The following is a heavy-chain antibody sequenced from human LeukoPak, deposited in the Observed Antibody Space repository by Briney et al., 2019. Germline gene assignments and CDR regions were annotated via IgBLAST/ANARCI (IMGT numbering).Heavy chain of an antibody. J-gene: IGHJ3*02. CDR3: ARPGGGSGSYPGAFDI. D-gene: IGHD1-26*01. Sequence: SVKVSCKASGGTFSSYAISWVRPAPGQGLEWMGGIIPIFGTANYAQKFQGRVTITADESTGTAYMELSSLRSEDTAVYYCARPGGGSGSYPGAFDIWGQGTMVTVSS. V-gene: IGHV1-69*01. CDR1: GGTFSSYA. CDR2: IIPIFGTA.